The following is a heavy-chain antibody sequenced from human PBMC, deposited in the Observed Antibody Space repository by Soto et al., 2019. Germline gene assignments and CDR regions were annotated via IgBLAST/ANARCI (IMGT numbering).Heavy chain of an antibody. D-gene: IGHD2-2*01. J-gene: IGHJ2*01. CDR1: GYTFTDYF. CDR2: INPNSGGV. V-gene: IGHV1-2*04. CDR3: ARGHCRSTTCDVPGWYFDL. Sequence: QVPLVQSGAEVKKPGASVKVSCKASGYTFTDYFIHWVRQAPGQGLEWLGWINPNSGGVYFAQKFRDWVTMTRDTSMSTAYMELRRLKSDDTAMYYCARGHCRSTTCDVPGWYFDLWGRGTLVTVSS.